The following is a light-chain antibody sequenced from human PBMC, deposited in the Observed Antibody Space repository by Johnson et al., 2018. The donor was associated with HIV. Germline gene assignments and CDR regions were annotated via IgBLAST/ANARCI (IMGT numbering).Light chain of an antibody. J-gene: IGLJ1*01. Sequence: QSVLTQPPSVSAAPGQKVTIYCSGSSSNVGNNYVSWYQQLPGTAPKLLIYENNKRPSGIPARFSGSKSGTSAALDIAGLQTGDEADYYCGTWDSSLTVGVFGSGTKVTVL. CDR3: GTWDSSLTVGV. CDR2: ENN. V-gene: IGLV1-51*02. CDR1: SSNVGNNY.